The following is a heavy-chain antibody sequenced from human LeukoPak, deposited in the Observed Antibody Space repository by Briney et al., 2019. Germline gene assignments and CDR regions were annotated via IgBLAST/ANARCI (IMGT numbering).Heavy chain of an antibody. CDR2: INPNSGGT. CDR1: GYTFTGYY. V-gene: IGHV1-2*02. Sequence: ASVKVSCKASGYTFTGYYMHWVRQAPGQGLEWMGWINPNSGGTNYAQKFQGRVTMTRDTSISTGYMEMSRLRSDDTAVYYCARGRNVLRFLEWLLPYDYWGQGTLVTVSS. D-gene: IGHD3-3*01. J-gene: IGHJ4*02. CDR3: ARGRNVLRFLEWLLPYDY.